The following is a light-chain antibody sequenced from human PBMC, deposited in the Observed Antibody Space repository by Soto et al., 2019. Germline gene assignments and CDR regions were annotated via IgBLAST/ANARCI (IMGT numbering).Light chain of an antibody. CDR1: SSDVGGYNY. CDR2: DVS. J-gene: IGLJ1*01. Sequence: QSVLTQPASVSGSPGQSITISCTGTSSDVGGYNYVSWYQQHPGKAPKLMIYDVSNRPSGVSNRFSGSKSGNTASLTISGLQAEDEADYYCSSYTSSSTLGVFGTGTKVP. CDR3: SSYTSSSTLGV. V-gene: IGLV2-14*01.